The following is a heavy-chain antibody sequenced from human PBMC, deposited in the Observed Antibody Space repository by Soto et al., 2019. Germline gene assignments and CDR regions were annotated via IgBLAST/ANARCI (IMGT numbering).Heavy chain of an antibody. Sequence: QVQLQESGPGLVKPSETLSLTCAVSGASIRSSNWWSWVRQPPGKGLEWIGEIYHSGSTTYNPSLKSRVTMSVDKSKNHFSLKLSSVTAADTAVYYCASIISGSYYDYWGQGTLVTVSS. J-gene: IGHJ4*02. CDR1: GASIRSSNW. CDR3: ASIISGSYYDY. V-gene: IGHV4-4*02. CDR2: IYHSGST. D-gene: IGHD1-26*01.